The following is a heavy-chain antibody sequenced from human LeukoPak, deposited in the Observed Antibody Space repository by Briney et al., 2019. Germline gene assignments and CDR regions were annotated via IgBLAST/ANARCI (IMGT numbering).Heavy chain of an antibody. CDR3: ARDRGAGYSSNDFDY. D-gene: IGHD6-13*01. CDR1: GFTFDDYG. CDR2: INWNGGST. Sequence: PGGSLRLSCAASGFTFDDYGMSWVRQAPGKGLEWVSGINWNGGSTGYADSVKGRFTISRDNAKNSLYLQMNSLRAEDTALYYCARDRGAGYSSNDFDYWAREPWSPSPQ. V-gene: IGHV3-20*04. J-gene: IGHJ4*02.